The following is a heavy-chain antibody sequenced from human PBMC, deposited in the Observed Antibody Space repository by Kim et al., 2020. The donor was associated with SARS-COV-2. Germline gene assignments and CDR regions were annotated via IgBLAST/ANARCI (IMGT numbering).Heavy chain of an antibody. D-gene: IGHD2-15*01. CDR1: GFTFSSYA. CDR3: ARADDFSGWLISGAFDI. Sequence: GGSLRLSCAASGFTFSSYAMHWVRQAPGKGLEWVAVISYDGSNKYYADSVKGRFTISRDNSKNTLYLQMNSLRAEDTAVYYCARADDFSGWLISGAFDIWGQGTMVTVSS. CDR2: ISYDGSNK. J-gene: IGHJ3*02. V-gene: IGHV3-30-3*01.